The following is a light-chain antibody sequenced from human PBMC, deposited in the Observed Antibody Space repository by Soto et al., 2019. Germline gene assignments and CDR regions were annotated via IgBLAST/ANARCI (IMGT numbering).Light chain of an antibody. CDR1: SSDVGGYNY. Sequence: QSVLTQPASVSGSPGQSITISCTGTSSDVGGYNYVSWYQQHPGKAPKLMIYGVSNRPSGVSNRFSGSKSGNTASLTISGLQAEEGADYYCSSYTSSSTRLFGGGTKLTVL. CDR3: SSYTSSSTRL. CDR2: GVS. J-gene: IGLJ2*01. V-gene: IGLV2-14*01.